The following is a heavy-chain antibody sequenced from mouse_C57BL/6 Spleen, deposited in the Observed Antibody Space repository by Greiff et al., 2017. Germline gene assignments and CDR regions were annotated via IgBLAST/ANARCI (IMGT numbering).Heavy chain of an antibody. CDR3: AQYDYDNWYFDV. V-gene: IGHV1-82*01. D-gene: IGHD2-4*01. Sequence: QVQLKESGPELVKPGASVKISCKASGYAFSSSWMNWVKQRPGKGLEWIGRIYPGDGDTNYNGKFKGKATLTADKSSSTAYMQLSSLTSEDSAVYFCAQYDYDNWYFDVWGTGTTVTVSS. J-gene: IGHJ1*03. CDR1: GYAFSSSW. CDR2: IYPGDGDT.